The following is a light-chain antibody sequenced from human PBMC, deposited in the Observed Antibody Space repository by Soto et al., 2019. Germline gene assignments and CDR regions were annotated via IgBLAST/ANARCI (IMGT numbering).Light chain of an antibody. Sequence: EIVLTQSPATLSLSPGERATLSCRASPSISSHLAWYQQKPGQAPRLLMYDASNRATGIPARFSGSGSGTDFTLTISSLEPEDFAVYYCQQRSNWPLAFGGGTKVEIK. CDR2: DAS. J-gene: IGKJ4*01. V-gene: IGKV3-11*01. CDR1: PSISSH. CDR3: QQRSNWPLA.